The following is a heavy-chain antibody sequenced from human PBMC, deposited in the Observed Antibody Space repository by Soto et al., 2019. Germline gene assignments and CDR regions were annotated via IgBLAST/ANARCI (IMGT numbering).Heavy chain of an antibody. CDR1: GYTFTSYG. Sequence: ASVKVSCKASGYTFTSYGMNWVRQAPGRGLEWMGWINPGNGNTKYSQKFQGRVIIERDTSASTAYMELSSLRSEDTAVYYCARGVYYYGSGRPRWFDPWGQGTLVTVSS. V-gene: IGHV1-3*01. J-gene: IGHJ5*02. CDR3: ARGVYYYGSGRPRWFDP. CDR2: INPGNGNT. D-gene: IGHD3-10*01.